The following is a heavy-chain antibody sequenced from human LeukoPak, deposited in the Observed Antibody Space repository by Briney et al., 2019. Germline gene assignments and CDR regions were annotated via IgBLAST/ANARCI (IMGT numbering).Heavy chain of an antibody. CDR3: ARAPPYSSASWGYYGMDV. D-gene: IGHD6-6*01. V-gene: IGHV3-13*01. J-gene: IGHJ6*02. CDR2: IGIAGDT. Sequence: GGSLRLSYAASGFTFSSYDMHWVRQTIGKGLEWVSSIGIAGDTYYPGSVKGRFTISRENAKNSLYLQMNSLRAGDTAVYYCARAPPYSSASWGYYGMDVWGQGTTVTVSS. CDR1: GFTFSSYD.